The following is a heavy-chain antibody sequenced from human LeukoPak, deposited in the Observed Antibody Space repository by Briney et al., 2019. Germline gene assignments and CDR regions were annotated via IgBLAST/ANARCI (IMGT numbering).Heavy chain of an antibody. V-gene: IGHV1-2*02. J-gene: IGHJ4*02. Sequence: ASVKVSCKASGYTFTGYYMHWVRQAPGQGLEGMGWINPNSGGTNYAQKFQGRVTMTRDTSISTAYMELSRLRSDDTAVYYCAIYSSGWYYFDYWGQGTLVTVSS. CDR2: INPNSGGT. CDR3: AIYSSGWYYFDY. D-gene: IGHD6-19*01. CDR1: GYTFTGYY.